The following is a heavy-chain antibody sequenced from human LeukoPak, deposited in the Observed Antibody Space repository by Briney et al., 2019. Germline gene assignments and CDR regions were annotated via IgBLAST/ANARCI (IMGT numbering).Heavy chain of an antibody. CDR3: ATFGYDWNLGY. Sequence: GSLRLSCAASGFTFSSYGMHWVRQAPGKGLEWVANIKQDGSEKYYVDSVKGRFTISRDNAKNSLYLQMNSLRAEDTAVYYCATFGYDWNLGYWGQGTLVTVSS. J-gene: IGHJ4*02. V-gene: IGHV3-7*01. CDR1: GFTFSSYG. D-gene: IGHD1-20*01. CDR2: IKQDGSEK.